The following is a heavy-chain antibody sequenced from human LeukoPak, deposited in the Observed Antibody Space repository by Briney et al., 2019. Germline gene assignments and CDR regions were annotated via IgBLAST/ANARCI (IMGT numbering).Heavy chain of an antibody. J-gene: IGHJ4*02. V-gene: IGHV3-30-3*01. CDR1: GFTFNSYA. Sequence: GGSLRLSCAASGFTFNSYAVHWVRQAPGKGLEWVPAISYDGSINFYAASVKGRFTISRDNSKNTLYLQMNSLRAEDTALYFCARDRRYCSGGSCYFDYFFDYWGQGTLVTVSS. CDR2: ISYDGSIN. D-gene: IGHD2-15*01. CDR3: ARDRRYCSGGSCYFDYFFDY.